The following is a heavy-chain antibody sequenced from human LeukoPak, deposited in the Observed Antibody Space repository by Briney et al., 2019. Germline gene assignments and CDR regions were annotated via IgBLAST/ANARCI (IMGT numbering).Heavy chain of an antibody. Sequence: GGSLRLSCAASGFTFSSYAMSWVRQAPGKGLEWVSGISGSGGSTYYADSVKGRFTISRDNSKNTLYLQVNSLRAEDTAVYYCAKDFYGDYGMDVWGQGTTVTVSS. J-gene: IGHJ6*02. D-gene: IGHD4-17*01. CDR1: GFTFSSYA. CDR2: ISGSGGST. V-gene: IGHV3-23*01. CDR3: AKDFYGDYGMDV.